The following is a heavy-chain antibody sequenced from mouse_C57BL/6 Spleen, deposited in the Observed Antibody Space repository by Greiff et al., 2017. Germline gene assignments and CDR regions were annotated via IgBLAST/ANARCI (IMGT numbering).Heavy chain of an antibody. V-gene: IGHV1-82*01. CDR1: GYAFSSSW. D-gene: IGHD1-1*01. CDR2: IYPGDGDT. J-gene: IGHJ3*01. CDR3: APDYYGSSPLRN. Sequence: LVEPGASVKISCKASGYAFSSSWMNWVKQRPGKGLEWIGRIYPGDGDTNYNGKFKGKATLTADKSSSTAYMQLSSLTSEDSAVYFCAPDYYGSSPLRNWGQGTLVTVSA.